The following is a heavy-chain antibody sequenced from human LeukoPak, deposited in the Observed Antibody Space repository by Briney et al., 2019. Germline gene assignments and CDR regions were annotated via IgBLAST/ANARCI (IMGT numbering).Heavy chain of an antibody. CDR1: GGSISSSSYY. V-gene: IGHV4-30-4*08. Sequence: PSETLSLTCTVSGGSISSSSYYWGWICQPPGKGLEWIGYIYYSGSTYYNPSLKSRVTISVDTSKNQFSLKLSSVTAADTAVYYCARSQEMATMFVDYWGQGTLVTVSS. CDR3: ARSQEMATMFVDY. J-gene: IGHJ4*02. D-gene: IGHD5-24*01. CDR2: IYYSGST.